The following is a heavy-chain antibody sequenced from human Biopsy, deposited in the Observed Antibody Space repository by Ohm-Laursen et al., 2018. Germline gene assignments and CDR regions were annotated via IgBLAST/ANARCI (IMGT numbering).Heavy chain of an antibody. V-gene: IGHV4-59*08. CDR1: GGSISSYY. D-gene: IGHD3-22*01. CDR3: GRREVVITHDAFDT. Sequence: SDTLSLTCTVSGGSISSYYWIWIRQPPGKGLEWIGDVYYSGSTNRNPSLKSRVTILVDTSKNQFSLKLNSVTAADTAVYYCGRREVVITHDAFDTWGQGTMVTVSS. CDR2: VYYSGST. J-gene: IGHJ3*02.